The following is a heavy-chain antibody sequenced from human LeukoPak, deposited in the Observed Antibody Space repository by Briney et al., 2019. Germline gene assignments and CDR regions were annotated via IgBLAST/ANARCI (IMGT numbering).Heavy chain of an antibody. J-gene: IGHJ3*02. CDR2: IYYSGST. V-gene: IGHV4-61*08. CDR1: GGSVSSAGYY. Sequence: PSETLSLTCTVSGGSVSSAGYYWSWIRQPPGKGLEWIGYIYYSGSTNYNPSLKSRVTISVDTSKNQFSLKLSSLTAADTAVYYCARDRRDGYKIDASDMWGQGTMVTVSS. CDR3: ARDRRDGYKIDASDM. D-gene: IGHD5-24*01.